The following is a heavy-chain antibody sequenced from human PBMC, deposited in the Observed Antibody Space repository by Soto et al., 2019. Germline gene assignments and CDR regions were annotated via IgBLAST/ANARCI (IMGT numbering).Heavy chain of an antibody. CDR2: IYYSGST. J-gene: IGHJ5*02. D-gene: IGHD6-13*01. V-gene: IGHV4-39*01. Sequence: SETLYLTCTVSGGSISRGSYYWGWIRQPPGKGLEWIGSIYYSGSTYYSPSLKGRVTISVDTSKNQFSLKLSSVTAADTAVYYCARHDGFIAAAASNWFDPSGQGTLVTVSS. CDR1: GGSISRGSYY. CDR3: ARHDGFIAAAASNWFDP.